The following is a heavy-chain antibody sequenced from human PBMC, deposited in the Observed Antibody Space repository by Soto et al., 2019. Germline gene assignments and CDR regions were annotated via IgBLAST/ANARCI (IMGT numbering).Heavy chain of an antibody. CDR2: INPDGDVT. Sequence: ASVKVSCKASGHTFTGNYMHWVRQAPGQGLEWMGIINPDGDVTTYAHKFRGRVTLTREMSTSTSYMDLARLKSDDTAVYYCVRAHALGFSNWFDPWGRGTLVTVSS. CDR1: GHTFTGNY. CDR3: VRAHALGFSNWFDP. J-gene: IGHJ5*02. D-gene: IGHD3-10*01. V-gene: IGHV1-46*01.